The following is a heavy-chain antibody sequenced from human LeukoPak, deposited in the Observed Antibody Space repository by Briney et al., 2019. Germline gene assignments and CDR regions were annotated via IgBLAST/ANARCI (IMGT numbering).Heavy chain of an antibody. CDR1: GGSISSSSHY. D-gene: IGHD2-15*01. V-gene: IGHV4-39*01. CDR2: IYYSGST. Sequence: SETLSLTCIVSGGSISSSSHYWGWIRQPPGKGLEWIGSIYYSGSTYYSPSLKSRVIISVDTSKNQFSLKLRSVTAADTAVYHCARHWAYCSGGTCYSFDDWGQGTLVTVSS. CDR3: ARHWAYCSGGTCYSFDD. J-gene: IGHJ4*02.